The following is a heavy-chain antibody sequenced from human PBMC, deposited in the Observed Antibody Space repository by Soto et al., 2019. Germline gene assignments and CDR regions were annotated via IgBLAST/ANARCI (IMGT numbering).Heavy chain of an antibody. V-gene: IGHV4-39*01. CDR2: IYYSGST. CDR3: ASPDSSGHYYFDY. D-gene: IGHD3-22*01. CDR1: GGSISSSSYY. J-gene: IGHJ4*02. Sequence: QLQLQESGPGLVKPSETLSLTCTVSGGSISSSSYYWGWIRQPPGKGLEWIGSIYYSGSTYYNPSLKSRVTISVDTSKNQFSLKLSSVTAADTAVYYCASPDSSGHYYFDYWGQGTLVTVSS.